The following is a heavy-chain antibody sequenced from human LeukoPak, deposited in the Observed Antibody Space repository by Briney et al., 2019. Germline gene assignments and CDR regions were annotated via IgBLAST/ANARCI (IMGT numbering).Heavy chain of an antibody. CDR1: GASISSSSYY. Sequence: SETLSLTCTVSGASISSSSYYWNWIRQPPGKGLEWIGEINHSGSTTYNPSLKSRVTVSFDTSKNQFSLKLSSVTAADTAVYYCARGRAFFDWGQGTLVTVSS. CDR2: INHSGST. CDR3: ARGRAFFD. D-gene: IGHD3-3*02. J-gene: IGHJ4*02. V-gene: IGHV4-39*07.